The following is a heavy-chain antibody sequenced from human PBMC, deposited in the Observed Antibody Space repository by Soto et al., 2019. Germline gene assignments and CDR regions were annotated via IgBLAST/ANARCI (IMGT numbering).Heavy chain of an antibody. CDR2: IIPIFGTA. CDR1: GGTFSSYA. Sequence: AASVKVSCKASGGTFSSYAISWVRQAPGQGLEWMGGIIPIFGTANYAQKFQGRVTITADKSTSTAYMELSSLRSEDTAVYYCARDVRVSSRRLQRLPGGMDVWGQGTTVTVSS. CDR3: ARDVRVSSRRLQRLPGGMDV. J-gene: IGHJ6*02. D-gene: IGHD4-17*01. V-gene: IGHV1-69*06.